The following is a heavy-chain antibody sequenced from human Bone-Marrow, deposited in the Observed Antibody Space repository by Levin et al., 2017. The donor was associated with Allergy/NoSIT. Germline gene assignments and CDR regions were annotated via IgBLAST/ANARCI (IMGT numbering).Heavy chain of an antibody. CDR1: GFTFDDYA. CDR3: AKGAGYSSSWYGGRIVDY. J-gene: IGHJ4*02. Sequence: SCAASGFTFDDYAMHWVRQAPGKGLEWVSGISWNSGSIGYADSVKGRFTISRDNAKNSLYLQMNSLRAEDTALYYCAKGAGYSSSWYGGRIVDYWGQGTLVTVSS. D-gene: IGHD6-13*01. V-gene: IGHV3-9*01. CDR2: ISWNSGSI.